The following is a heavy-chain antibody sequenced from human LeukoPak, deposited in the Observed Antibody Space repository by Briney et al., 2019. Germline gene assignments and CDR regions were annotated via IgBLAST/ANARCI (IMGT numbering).Heavy chain of an antibody. Sequence: PSETLFLTCTVSGGSISSYYWSWIRQPPGKGLEWIGYIYYSGSTNYNPSLKSRVTISVDTSKNQFSLKLSSVTAADTAVYYCARERGYANDYWGQGTLVTVSS. CDR2: IYYSGST. CDR1: GGSISSYY. CDR3: ARERGYANDY. J-gene: IGHJ4*02. D-gene: IGHD5-18*01. V-gene: IGHV4-59*01.